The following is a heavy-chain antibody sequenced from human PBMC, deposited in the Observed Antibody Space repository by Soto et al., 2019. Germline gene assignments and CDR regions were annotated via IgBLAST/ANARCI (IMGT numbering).Heavy chain of an antibody. J-gene: IGHJ4*02. V-gene: IGHV1-8*01. CDR2: MNPNSGNT. D-gene: IGHD6-19*01. Sequence: ASVKVSCKASGYTFTSYDINWVRQATGQGLEWMGWMNPNSGNTGYAQEFQGRVTMTRNTSISTAYMELSSLRSEDTAVYYCARERTVAGNDYWGQGTLVTVSS. CDR1: GYTFTSYD. CDR3: ARERTVAGNDY.